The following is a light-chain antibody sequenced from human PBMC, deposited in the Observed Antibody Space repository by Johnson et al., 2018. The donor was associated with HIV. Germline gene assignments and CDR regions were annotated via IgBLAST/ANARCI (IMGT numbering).Light chain of an antibody. Sequence: QSVLTQPPSVSAAPGQKVTISCSGSSSNIGNNYVSWYQQLPGRAPKLLIYDNNKRPSGIPDRFSGSKSGKSATLGITGLQTGDEADYYCETWDSSLRVGFFGTGSKVTVL. CDR3: ETWDSSLRVGF. V-gene: IGLV1-51*01. CDR2: DNN. CDR1: SSNIGNNY. J-gene: IGLJ1*01.